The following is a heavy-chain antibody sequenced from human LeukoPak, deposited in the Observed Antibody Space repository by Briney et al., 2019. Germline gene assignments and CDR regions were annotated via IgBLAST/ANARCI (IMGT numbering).Heavy chain of an antibody. V-gene: IGHV3-33*08. D-gene: IGHD1-26*01. CDR2: IWYDGNNK. CDR3: ASDHGAY. J-gene: IGHJ4*02. Sequence: GGSLRLSCAASGFTFHDYGMTWVRQVPGKGLEWVAAIWYDGNNKYYADSVKGRFTISRDNSKSTLFLQMSGLRAEDTALYYCASDHGAYWGQGTLVTVSS. CDR1: GFTFHDYG.